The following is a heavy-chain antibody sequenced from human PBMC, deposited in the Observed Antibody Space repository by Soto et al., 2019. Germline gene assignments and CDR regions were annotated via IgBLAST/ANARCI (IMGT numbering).Heavy chain of an antibody. CDR3: ARDQGSSGWFH. CDR2: ISSSSSYT. Sequence: GWSLSLSCAASGFPFSDYYMSWIRQAPGKGLEWVSYISSSSSYTNYADSVKGRFTISRDNAKNSLYLQMNSLRAEDTAVYYCARDQGSSGWFHWGQGTLVTVSS. D-gene: IGHD6-19*01. CDR1: GFPFSDYY. J-gene: IGHJ4*02. V-gene: IGHV3-11*06.